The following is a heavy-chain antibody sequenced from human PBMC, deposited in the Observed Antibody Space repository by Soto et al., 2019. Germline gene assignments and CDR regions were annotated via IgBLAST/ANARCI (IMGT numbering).Heavy chain of an antibody. Sequence: SETLPLTCTFSGGSSSSYYWILIRQPPGKGLEWIGYIYYSGSTNYNPSLKSRVTISVDTSKNQFSLKLSSVTAADTAVYYCARDCNGGYSSTENYFDYWGQGTLVTVSS. V-gene: IGHV4-59*01. D-gene: IGHD5-18*01. CDR1: GGSSSSYY. CDR3: ARDCNGGYSSTENYFDY. J-gene: IGHJ4*02. CDR2: IYYSGST.